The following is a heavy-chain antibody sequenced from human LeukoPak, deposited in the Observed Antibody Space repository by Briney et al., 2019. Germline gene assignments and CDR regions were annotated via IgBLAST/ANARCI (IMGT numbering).Heavy chain of an antibody. CDR1: GFAFSSNY. V-gene: IGHV3-66*04. J-gene: IGHJ6*02. CDR2: IYIGGST. D-gene: IGHD3-10*01. Sequence: PGGSLRLSCAASGFAFSSNYMSWVRQAPGKGLEWVSVIYIGGSTYYADSVKGRFTISRDNSKNTLYLQMNSLRAEDTAVYYCAIRVGSGTSNPRYYYYGMDVWGQGTTVTVSS. CDR3: AIRVGSGTSNPRYYYYGMDV.